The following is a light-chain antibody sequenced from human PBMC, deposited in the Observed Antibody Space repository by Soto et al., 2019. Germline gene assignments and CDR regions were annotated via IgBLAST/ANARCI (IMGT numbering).Light chain of an antibody. V-gene: IGKV3-20*01. CDR2: GAS. CDR1: QSVSSDY. J-gene: IGKJ1*01. Sequence: EIVLTQSPGTLSLSPGERATLSCRVSQSVSSDYLAWFQQKPGQAPRLLIFGASNRDTGIPDRFSGSGSGTDFTLTISRLEPEDFAMYYCQQYGSSPGTFGQGTKVEVK. CDR3: QQYGSSPGT.